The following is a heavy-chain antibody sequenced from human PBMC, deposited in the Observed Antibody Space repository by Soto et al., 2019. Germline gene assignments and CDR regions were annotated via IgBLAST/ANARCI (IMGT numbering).Heavy chain of an antibody. D-gene: IGHD5-18*01. CDR2: INNNGNTI. J-gene: IGHJ4*02. CDR3: AIESYGDVSDY. V-gene: IGHV3-11*01. Sequence: GGSLRLSCAASGFTFSDYYMSWTRQAPGKGLEWISYINNNGNTIYYADSVRGRFTISRDNTKNSLYLQMNSVRAEDTAVYYCAIESYGDVSDYWGQGTLVTVSS. CDR1: GFTFSDYY.